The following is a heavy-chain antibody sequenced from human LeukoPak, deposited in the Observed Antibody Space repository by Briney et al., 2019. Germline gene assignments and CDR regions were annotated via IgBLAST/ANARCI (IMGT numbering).Heavy chain of an antibody. Sequence: PPETLPLTCTVPGCSISTYHWTWIRQPPGKGLEWIGDIYYSGSTNYNPSLKSRVTISLDTSKNQFSLNLSSVTAADTAVYYCAREYYGGNGPTFDYWGQGTLVTVSS. CDR2: IYYSGST. CDR1: GCSISTYH. V-gene: IGHV4-59*01. J-gene: IGHJ4*02. CDR3: AREYYGGNGPTFDY. D-gene: IGHD4-23*01.